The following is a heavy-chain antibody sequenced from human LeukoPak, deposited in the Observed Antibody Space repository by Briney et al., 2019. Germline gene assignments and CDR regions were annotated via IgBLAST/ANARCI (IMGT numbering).Heavy chain of an antibody. CDR1: GFTFSSYA. J-gene: IGHJ4*02. Sequence: PGRSLRLSCAASGFTFSSYAMHWVRQAPGKGLEWAAVISYDGSNKYYADSVKGRFTISRDNSKNTLYLQMNSLRAEDTAVYYCARESQLLYFDYWGQGTLVTVSS. CDR3: ARESQLLYFDY. D-gene: IGHD2-2*01. V-gene: IGHV3-30*01. CDR2: ISYDGSNK.